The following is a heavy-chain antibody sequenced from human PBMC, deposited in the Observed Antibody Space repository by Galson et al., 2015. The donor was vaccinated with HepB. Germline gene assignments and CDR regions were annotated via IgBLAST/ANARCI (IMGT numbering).Heavy chain of an antibody. J-gene: IGHJ6*02. D-gene: IGHD1-1*01. CDR1: GYSFSNYG. Sequence: SVKVSCKASGYSFSNYGLSWIRQPPGPGLEWMGWFSGYDGSTNYAQRFQGRVTMTADASTGTAYLELRNLRSDDTAVYYCARDSRLELRLNNYFSYGMDVWGQGSAVIVSS. V-gene: IGHV1-18*01. CDR3: ARDSRLELRLNNYFSYGMDV. CDR2: FSGYDGST.